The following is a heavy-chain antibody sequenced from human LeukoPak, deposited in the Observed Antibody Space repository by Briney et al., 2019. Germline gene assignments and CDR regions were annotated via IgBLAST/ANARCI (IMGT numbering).Heavy chain of an antibody. D-gene: IGHD2-2*01. CDR1: GFTFSSYW. V-gene: IGHV3-74*01. Sequence: GGSLRLSCAASGFTFSSYWMHWVRQAPGKGLVWVSHINTDGSSTSYADSVKGRFTISRDNAKNTLYLQMNSLRAEDTAVYYCATNYCSSTSCYFHYWGQGTLVTVSS. CDR3: ATNYCSSTSCYFHY. CDR2: INTDGSST. J-gene: IGHJ4*02.